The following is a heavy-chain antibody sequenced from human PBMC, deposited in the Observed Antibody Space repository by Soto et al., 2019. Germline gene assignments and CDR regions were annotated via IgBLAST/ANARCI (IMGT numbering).Heavy chain of an antibody. CDR1: GGSINSFY. D-gene: IGHD2-15*01. CDR2: IYYSGTA. CDR3: ARARGMILT. Sequence: SETLSLTCTVSGGSINSFYWSWIRQPPGRGLEWIGYIYYSGTANYNPSLKSRVTISVDTSKNQFSLKLTSVTAADTAVYYCARARGMILTWGQGTLVTVSS. J-gene: IGHJ5*02. V-gene: IGHV4-59*01.